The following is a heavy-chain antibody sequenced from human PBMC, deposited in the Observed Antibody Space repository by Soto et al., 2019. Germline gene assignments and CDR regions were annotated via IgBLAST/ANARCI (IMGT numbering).Heavy chain of an antibody. CDR2: ISGSGGST. CDR3: AKDHRTTFDFDY. Sequence: GGSLRLSCAASGFTFSSYAMSWVRQAPGKGLEWVSAISGSGGSTYYADSVQGRFTISRDNSKNTLYLQMNSLRAEDTAVSYCAKDHRTTFDFDYWGQGTLVTVSS. J-gene: IGHJ4*02. D-gene: IGHD3-10*02. CDR1: GFTFSSYA. V-gene: IGHV3-23*01.